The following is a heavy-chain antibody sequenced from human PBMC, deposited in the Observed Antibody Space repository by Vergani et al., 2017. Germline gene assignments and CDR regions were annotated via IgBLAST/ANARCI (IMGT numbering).Heavy chain of an antibody. CDR3: ARDADYGGNSEDY. Sequence: EVQLVESGGGLVQPGGSLRLSCAASGFTVSSNYMSWVRQAPGKGLEWVSVIYSGGSTYYADSVKGRFTISRDNSKNTRYLQMNSLRAEDTAVYYCARDADYGGNSEDYWGQGTLVTVSS. D-gene: IGHD4-23*01. J-gene: IGHJ4*02. CDR2: IYSGGST. V-gene: IGHV3-66*01. CDR1: GFTVSSNY.